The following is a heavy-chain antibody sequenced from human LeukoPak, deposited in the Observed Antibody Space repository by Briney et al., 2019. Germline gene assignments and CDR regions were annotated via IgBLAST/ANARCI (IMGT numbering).Heavy chain of an antibody. CDR1: GFTFSNYA. CDR3: AKLPTITSRPTIGAAGPFDY. CDR2: ISGSSGST. D-gene: IGHD6-13*01. V-gene: IGHV3-23*01. Sequence: GGSLRLSCAASGFTFSNYAMSWVRQAPGKGLEWVSAISGSSGSTYYADALKGRFTISRDNSKNTLYLQMNTLRAEDTAIYYCAKLPTITSRPTIGAAGPFDYWGQGTLVTVSS. J-gene: IGHJ4*02.